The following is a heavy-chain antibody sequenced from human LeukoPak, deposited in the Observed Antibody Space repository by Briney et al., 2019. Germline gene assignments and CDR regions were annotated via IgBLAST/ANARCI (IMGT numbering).Heavy chain of an antibody. D-gene: IGHD1-1*01. CDR2: IYTSGST. CDR1: GGSISSGSYC. Sequence: PSETLSLTCTVSGGSISSGSYCWSWIRQPAGTGLEWIGHIYTSGSTNYNPSLKSRVTISVDTSMNQFSLKLSSVTAADTAVYYCARDGTTFGAFDIWGQGTMVTVSS. J-gene: IGHJ3*02. V-gene: IGHV4-61*09. CDR3: ARDGTTFGAFDI.